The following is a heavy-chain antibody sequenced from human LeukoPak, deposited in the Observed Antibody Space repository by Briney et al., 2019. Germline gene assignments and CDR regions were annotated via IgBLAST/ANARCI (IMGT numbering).Heavy chain of an antibody. CDR1: GFMFSDYA. CDR3: TTEAPYTSGWFS. CDR2: IKTRCDGATT. V-gene: IGHV3-15*05. J-gene: IGHJ5*02. Sequence: AGGSLRLSCAACGFMFSDYAMHWVRQTPGKGLEWVGRIKTRCDGATTDLTAPVKGRFAISRDDSKSTLYLHMNSLTIDDTAVYYCTTEAPYTSGWFSWGQGTLVTVSS. D-gene: IGHD6-13*01.